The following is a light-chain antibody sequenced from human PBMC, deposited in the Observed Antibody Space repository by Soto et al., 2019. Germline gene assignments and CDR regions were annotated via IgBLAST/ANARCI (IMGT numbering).Light chain of an antibody. Sequence: DIVMTQSPLSLPVTPGEPASISCRSSQSLLHRNGFNYLDWYLQKPGQSPQLLIYLGSDRASGVPDRFSGSGSGTDFTLQISRVEADDVGIYYCMQTLQTPLTFGGGTKVEIK. V-gene: IGKV2-28*01. CDR3: MQTLQTPLT. J-gene: IGKJ4*01. CDR1: QSLLHRNGFNY. CDR2: LGS.